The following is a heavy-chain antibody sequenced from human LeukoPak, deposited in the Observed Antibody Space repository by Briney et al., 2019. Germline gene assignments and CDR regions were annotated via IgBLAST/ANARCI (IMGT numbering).Heavy chain of an antibody. V-gene: IGHV3-30-3*01. CDR3: AREPLGYCSGGSCYLHFVFDY. D-gene: IGHD2-15*01. Sequence: GGSLRLSCAASGFTFSSYAMHWVRQAPGKGLEWVAVISYDGSNKYYADSVKGRFTISRDNSKNTLYLQMNSLRAEDTAVYYCAREPLGYCSGGSCYLHFVFDYWGQGTLVIVSS. CDR1: GFTFSSYA. CDR2: ISYDGSNK. J-gene: IGHJ4*02.